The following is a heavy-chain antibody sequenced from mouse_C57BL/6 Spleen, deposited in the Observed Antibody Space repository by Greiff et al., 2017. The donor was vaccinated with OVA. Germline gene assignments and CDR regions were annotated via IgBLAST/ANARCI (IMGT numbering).Heavy chain of an antibody. CDR1: GYSFTDYN. V-gene: IGHV1-39*01. CDR2: INPNYGTT. D-gene: IGHD1-1*01. CDR3: ARVYGSKYYYAMDY. Sequence: LVESGASVKISCKASGYSFTDYNMNWVKQSNGKSLEWIGVINPNYGTTSYNQKFKGKATLTVDQSSSTAYMQLNSLTSEDSAVYYCARVYGSKYYYAMDYWGQGTSVTVSS. J-gene: IGHJ4*01.